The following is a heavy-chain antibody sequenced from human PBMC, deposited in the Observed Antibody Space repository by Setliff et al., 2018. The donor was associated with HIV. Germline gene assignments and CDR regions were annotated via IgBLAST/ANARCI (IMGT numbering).Heavy chain of an antibody. V-gene: IGHV3-7*01. CDR2: INQNGREK. CDR1: GFTFTTYW. CDR3: AGSRGYFVKAD. Sequence: GESLTISCAASGFTFTTYWMSWVRQSPGKGLEWVANINQNGREKYYVDSVKGRFTISRDNVKNSLYLQMNSLRGEDTAVYYCAGSRGYFVKADWGQGTLVTVSS. D-gene: IGHD3-22*01. J-gene: IGHJ4*02.